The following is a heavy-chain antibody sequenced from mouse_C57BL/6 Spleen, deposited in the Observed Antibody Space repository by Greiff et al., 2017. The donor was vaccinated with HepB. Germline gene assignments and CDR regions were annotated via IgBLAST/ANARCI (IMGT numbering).Heavy chain of an antibody. J-gene: IGHJ4*01. V-gene: IGHV6-3*01. CDR3: SPDAMDY. CDR2: IRLKSDNYAT. Sequence: EVKLQESGGGLVQPGGSMKLSCVASGFTFSNYWMNWVRQSPEKGLEWVAQIRLKSDNYATQYAESVKGRFTISRDDSKSSVYLQMNNLRAEDTGIYYCSPDAMDYWGQGTSVTVSS. CDR1: GFTFSNYW.